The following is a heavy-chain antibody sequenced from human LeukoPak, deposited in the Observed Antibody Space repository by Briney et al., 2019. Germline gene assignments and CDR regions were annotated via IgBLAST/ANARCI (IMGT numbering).Heavy chain of an antibody. CDR1: GFTFSSYG. V-gene: IGHV3-20*04. CDR3: AREGYCSSTSCYGVDY. D-gene: IGHD2-2*01. J-gene: IGHJ4*02. Sequence: PGGTLRLSCAASGFTFSSYGMSWVRQAPGKGLEWVSAINWNGGSTGYADSVKGRFTISRDNAKNSLYLQMNSLRAEDTAFYYCAREGYCSSTSCYGVDYWGQGTLVTVSS. CDR2: INWNGGST.